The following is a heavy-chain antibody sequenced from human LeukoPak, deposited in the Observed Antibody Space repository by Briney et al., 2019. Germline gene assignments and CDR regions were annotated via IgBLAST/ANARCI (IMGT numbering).Heavy chain of an antibody. CDR1: GYTFTSYA. V-gene: IGHV1-3*01. Sequence: ASEKVSYKASGYTFTSYAMHWVRQAPGQRLEWMGWINAGNGNTKYSQKFQGRVTITRDTSASTAYMELSSLRSEDTAVYYCAGRSSGLTRGAFDIWGQGTLVTVSS. D-gene: IGHD6-19*01. CDR2: INAGNGNT. CDR3: AGRSSGLTRGAFDI. J-gene: IGHJ4*02.